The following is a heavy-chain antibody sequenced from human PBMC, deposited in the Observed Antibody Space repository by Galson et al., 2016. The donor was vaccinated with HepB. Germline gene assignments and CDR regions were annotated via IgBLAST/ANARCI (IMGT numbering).Heavy chain of an antibody. D-gene: IGHD3-10*01. CDR2: VSYSGSR. J-gene: IGHJ6*02. Sequence: ETLSLTCTVAGGSIGSGYHHWGWIRQPPGKGLEWIGSVSYSGSRFYNPSPESRVTLSQDKSTNQFSLEVTSVTAADTAVYFCARGARLGEGMDVWGQGTTVIVSS. V-gene: IGHV4-39*07. CDR3: ARGARLGEGMDV. CDR1: GGSIGSGYHH.